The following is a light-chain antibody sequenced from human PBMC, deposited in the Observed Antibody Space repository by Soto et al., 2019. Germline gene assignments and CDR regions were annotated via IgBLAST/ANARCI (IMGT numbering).Light chain of an antibody. CDR2: EVN. J-gene: IGLJ2*01. CDR1: SSDVGGYSY. CDR3: SFYVRGGSSPVV. Sequence: QSALTQPPSASGSPGQAVTISCTGTSSDVGGYSYVSWYQQHPGKAPKVMIYEVNKRPSGVPDRFSGSKSGNTASLTVSGLQTEDEADYYCSFYVRGGSSPVVFGGGTKLTVL. V-gene: IGLV2-8*01.